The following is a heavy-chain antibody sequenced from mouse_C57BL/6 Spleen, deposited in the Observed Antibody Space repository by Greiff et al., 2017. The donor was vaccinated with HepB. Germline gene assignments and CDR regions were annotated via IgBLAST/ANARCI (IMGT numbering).Heavy chain of an antibody. V-gene: IGHV1-81*01. D-gene: IGHD2-3*01. Sequence: LQESGAELARPGASVKLSCKASGYTFTSYGISWVKQRTGQGLEWIGEIYPRSGNTYYNEKFKGKATLTADKSSSTAYMELRSLTSEDSAVYFCLYDGDYYYAMDYWGQGTSVTVSS. CDR3: LYDGDYYYAMDY. CDR2: IYPRSGNT. J-gene: IGHJ4*01. CDR1: GYTFTSYG.